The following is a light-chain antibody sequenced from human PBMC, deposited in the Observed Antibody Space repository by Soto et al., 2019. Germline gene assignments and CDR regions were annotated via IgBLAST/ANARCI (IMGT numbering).Light chain of an antibody. CDR1: QSISSN. Sequence: EIVMTQSPATLSVSPGERATLSCRASQSISSNLAWYQQKRGQAPRLLIYGASTRATGIPARFSGSGSGTEFTLTISSLQSEHFAVYYCQQYNNWPPYTFGQGTKLVIK. CDR2: GAS. CDR3: QQYNNWPPYT. J-gene: IGKJ2*01. V-gene: IGKV3-15*01.